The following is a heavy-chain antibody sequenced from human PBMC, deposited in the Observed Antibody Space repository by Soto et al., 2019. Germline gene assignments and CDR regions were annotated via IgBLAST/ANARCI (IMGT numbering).Heavy chain of an antibody. V-gene: IGHV3-48*03. CDR1: GFTFNSYE. Sequence: GGSLRLSCAASGFTFNSYEMNWVRQAPGKGLECISYISSSGTTIYYADSVNGRFTISRDNAKNSLYLQMNSLRAEDTAVYYCASGYYYGSGTYYKGLGYWGQGTLVTSPQ. CDR2: ISSSGTTI. CDR3: ASGYYYGSGTYYKGLGY. J-gene: IGHJ4*02. D-gene: IGHD3-10*01.